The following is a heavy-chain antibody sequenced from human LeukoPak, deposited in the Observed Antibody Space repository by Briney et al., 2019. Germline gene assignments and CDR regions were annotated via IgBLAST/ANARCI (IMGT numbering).Heavy chain of an antibody. Sequence: ASVKVSCKASGYTFSSYGISWVRQAPGQGLEWMGWISAYNGHTNYAQMFQGRVTMTTDTSTSTAYMELRSLRSDDTAVYYCARSPDIVVVPAAIDFDYWGQGTLVTVSS. D-gene: IGHD2-2*01. CDR3: ARSPDIVVVPAAIDFDY. J-gene: IGHJ4*02. V-gene: IGHV1-18*01. CDR1: GYTFSSYG. CDR2: ISAYNGHT.